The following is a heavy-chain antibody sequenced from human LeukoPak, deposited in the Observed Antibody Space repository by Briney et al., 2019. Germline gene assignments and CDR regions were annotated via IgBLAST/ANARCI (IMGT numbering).Heavy chain of an antibody. D-gene: IGHD6-13*01. CDR3: AREGIAAAGIQH. Sequence: ASVKVSCKASGCTFTGYYMHWVRQAPGQGLEWMGWINPNSGGTNYAQKFQGRVTMTRDTSISTAYMELSRLRSDDTAVYYCAREGIAAAGIQHWGQGTLVTVSS. J-gene: IGHJ1*01. CDR2: INPNSGGT. CDR1: GCTFTGYY. V-gene: IGHV1-2*02.